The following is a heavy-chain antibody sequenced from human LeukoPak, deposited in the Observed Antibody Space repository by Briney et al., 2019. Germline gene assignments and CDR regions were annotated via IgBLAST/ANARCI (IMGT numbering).Heavy chain of an antibody. V-gene: IGHV4-61*02. CDR3: AREGVAGTA. CDR1: GGSISSGSYY. CDR2: IYTSGST. D-gene: IGHD6-19*01. J-gene: IGHJ4*02. Sequence: SETLSLTCTVSGGSISSGSYYWSWIRQPAGKGLEWIGRIYTSGSTNYNPSLKSRVTISVDTSKNQFSLELSSVTAADTAVYYCAREGVAGTAWGQGTLVTVSS.